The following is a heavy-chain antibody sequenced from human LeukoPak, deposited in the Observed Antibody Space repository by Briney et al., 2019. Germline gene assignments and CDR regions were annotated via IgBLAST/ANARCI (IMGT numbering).Heavy chain of an antibody. CDR1: GFTFSSYW. CDR3: ARVSRYFDWFNVAGSPYYFDY. Sequence: GGSLRLSCAASGFTFSSYWMSWVRQAPGKGLEWVANIKQDGSEKYYVDSVKGRFTISRDNAKNSLYLQMNSLRAEDTAVYYCARVSRYFDWFNVAGSPYYFDYWGQGTLVTVSS. J-gene: IGHJ4*02. CDR2: IKQDGSEK. V-gene: IGHV3-7*01. D-gene: IGHD3-9*01.